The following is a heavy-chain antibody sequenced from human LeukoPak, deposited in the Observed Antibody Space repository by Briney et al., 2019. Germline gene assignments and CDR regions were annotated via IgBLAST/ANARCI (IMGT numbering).Heavy chain of an antibody. Sequence: SETLSLTCTVSGDSISPYYWGWIRQPPGKGLEWIGYIYYSGDTTYNPSLKSRVTMSVDMSKNQFSLKLSSVTAADTAVYYCARDKQPGDYWGQGALVTVSS. CDR2: IYYSGDT. V-gene: IGHV4-59*01. CDR1: GDSISPYY. D-gene: IGHD1-1*01. J-gene: IGHJ4*02. CDR3: ARDKQPGDY.